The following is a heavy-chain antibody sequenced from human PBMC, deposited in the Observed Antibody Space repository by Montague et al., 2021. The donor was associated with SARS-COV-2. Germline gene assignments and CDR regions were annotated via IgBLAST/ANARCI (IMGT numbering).Heavy chain of an antibody. V-gene: IGHV4-34*01. CDR2: VKHPGGT. CDR1: GGSFTGYS. J-gene: IGHJ4*02. CDR3: ARPVSSSWYRFEY. Sequence: SETLSLTCAVDGGSFTGYSWNWIRQPPGKGMEWIGEVKHPGGTNSNLYLKSRVTLSIDMSKNQFSFTLESVTAADTAVYYCARPVSSSWYRFEYWGQGTLVTVSS. D-gene: IGHD6-19*01.